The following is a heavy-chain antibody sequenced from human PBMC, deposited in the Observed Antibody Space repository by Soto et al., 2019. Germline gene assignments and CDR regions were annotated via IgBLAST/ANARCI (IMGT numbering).Heavy chain of an antibody. V-gene: IGHV3-74*01. Sequence: PGGSLRLSCAASGFTFSSYWMPWVRQAPGKGLVWVSRINSDGSSTSYADSVKGRLTISRDNAKNTLYLQMNSLRAEDTAGYYCARDRITGTTWTYYYYGMDVWGQGTTVTVSS. D-gene: IGHD1-7*01. J-gene: IGHJ6*02. CDR2: INSDGSST. CDR3: ARDRITGTTWTYYYYGMDV. CDR1: GFTFSSYW.